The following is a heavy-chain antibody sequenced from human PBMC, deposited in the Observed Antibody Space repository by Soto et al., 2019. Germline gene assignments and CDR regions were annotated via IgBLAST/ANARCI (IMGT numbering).Heavy chain of an antibody. CDR1: GGSFSGYY. J-gene: IGHJ4*02. Sequence: QVQLQQWGAGLLKPSETLSLTCAVYGGSFSGYYWSWIRQPPGKGLEWIGEINHSGSTNYNPSLKSGVTISVDTSKNQFSLKLSSVTAADTAVYYCARDAWGDYWGQGTLVTVSS. V-gene: IGHV4-34*01. CDR3: ARDAWGDY. CDR2: INHSGST. D-gene: IGHD3-16*01.